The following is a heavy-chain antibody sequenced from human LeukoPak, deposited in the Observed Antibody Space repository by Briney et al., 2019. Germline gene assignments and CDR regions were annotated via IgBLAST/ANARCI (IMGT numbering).Heavy chain of an antibody. J-gene: IGHJ4*02. Sequence: ASVKVSCKASGCTFTSYGISWVRQAPGQGLEWMGWISAYNGNTNYAQKLQGRVTMTTDTSTSTAYMELRSLRSDDTAVYYCAGTTAARSFGYWGQGTLVTVSS. CDR2: ISAYNGNT. V-gene: IGHV1-18*01. CDR3: AGTTAARSFGY. D-gene: IGHD6-6*01. CDR1: GCTFTSYG.